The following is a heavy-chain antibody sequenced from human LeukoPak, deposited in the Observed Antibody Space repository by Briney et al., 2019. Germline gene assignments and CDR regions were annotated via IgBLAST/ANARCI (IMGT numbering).Heavy chain of an antibody. D-gene: IGHD5-24*01. CDR3: ARDKWLDY. CDR1: GFTFSNYH. CDR2: ITISSTTR. Sequence: PGGSLRLSCAVSGFTFSNYHMNWVRQAPGKGLEWISYITISSTTRYYPDSVKGRFIISRDNAKNSLYLQMNSLRDEDTAVYYCARDKWLDYWGQGSLVTVSS. V-gene: IGHV3-48*02. J-gene: IGHJ4*02.